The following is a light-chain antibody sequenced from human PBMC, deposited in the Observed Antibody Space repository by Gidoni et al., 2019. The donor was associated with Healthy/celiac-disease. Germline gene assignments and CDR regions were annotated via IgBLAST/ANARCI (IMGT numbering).Light chain of an antibody. CDR2: GAS. CDR3: QQYNNWLPLT. Sequence: EIVMTQSPATLSVYPGERATLSCRASQSVSSNLAWYQQKPGQAPRLLIYGASTRATGIPARFSGSGSGTEFTLTISSLQSEDFAVYYCQQYNNWLPLTFGGGTKVEIK. CDR1: QSVSSN. J-gene: IGKJ4*01. V-gene: IGKV3-15*01.